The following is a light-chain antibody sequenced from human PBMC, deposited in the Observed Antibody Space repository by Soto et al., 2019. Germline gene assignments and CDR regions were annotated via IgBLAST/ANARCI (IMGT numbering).Light chain of an antibody. CDR1: QSVNSNY. V-gene: IGKV3-20*01. CDR3: HQYGSLFQT. Sequence: EIVLTQSPGTLSLSPGEGATLSCRASQSVNSNYLAWYQQKPGQAPRLLIYGASNRPTGIPDRFRGSGSGTDFTLTISRLEPEDFAVYYCHQYGSLFQTFGQGTKVEIK. J-gene: IGKJ1*01. CDR2: GAS.